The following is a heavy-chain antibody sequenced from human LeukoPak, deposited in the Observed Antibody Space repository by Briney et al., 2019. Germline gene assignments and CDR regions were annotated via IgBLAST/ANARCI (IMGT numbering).Heavy chain of an antibody. V-gene: IGHV5-51*01. CDR3: ARIVVPAAISWFDP. CDR1: GYSFTTYW. D-gene: IGHD2-2*01. Sequence: GESLKISCKGSGYSFTTYWIGWVRQMPGKGLEWMGIIYPGDSETRYSPSFQGQVTISADKSISTAYLQWSSLKASDTAMYYCARIVVPAAISWFDPWGQGTLVTVSS. CDR2: IYPGDSET. J-gene: IGHJ5*02.